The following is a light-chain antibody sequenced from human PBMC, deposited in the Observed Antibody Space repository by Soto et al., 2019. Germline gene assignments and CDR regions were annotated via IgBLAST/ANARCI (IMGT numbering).Light chain of an antibody. Sequence: DIHRTQSPSSLSASVGDRVTITCRASQSISSYLNWYQQKPGKAPKLLIYAASSLQSGVPSRFSGSGSGTDFTLTISSLQPEDFATYYCQQSYSILWTFGQGTKVDIK. J-gene: IGKJ1*01. CDR2: AAS. CDR1: QSISSY. CDR3: QQSYSILWT. V-gene: IGKV1-39*01.